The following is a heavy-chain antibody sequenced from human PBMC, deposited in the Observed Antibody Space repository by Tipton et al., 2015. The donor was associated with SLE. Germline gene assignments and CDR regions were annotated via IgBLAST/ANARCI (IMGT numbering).Heavy chain of an antibody. CDR2: ISYSGNT. J-gene: IGHJ4*02. CDR3: VGAVGNDWMYKD. D-gene: IGHD3-9*01. Sequence: TLSLTCAVYGGSFDGYYWSWIRQPPGKGLEWIGYISYSGNTIYNPSLKSRVTISVDTSKSQFSLRVTSVTALDTAVYYCVGAVGNDWMYKDWGQGTLVTVSS. CDR1: GGSFDGYY. V-gene: IGHV4-59*01.